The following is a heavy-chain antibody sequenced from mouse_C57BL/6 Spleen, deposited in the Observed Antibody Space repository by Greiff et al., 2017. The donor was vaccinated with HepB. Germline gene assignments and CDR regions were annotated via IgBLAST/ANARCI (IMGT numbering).Heavy chain of an antibody. CDR2: IYPGSGNT. J-gene: IGHJ2*01. CDR1: GYTFTDYY. Sequence: QVHVKQSGAELVRPGASVKLSCKASGYTFTDYYINWVKQRPGQGLEWIARIYPGSGNTYYNEKFKGKATLTAEKSSSTAYMQLSSLTSEDSAVYFCARVSYYGTPFDYWGQGTTLTVSS. V-gene: IGHV1-76*01. D-gene: IGHD1-1*01. CDR3: ARVSYYGTPFDY.